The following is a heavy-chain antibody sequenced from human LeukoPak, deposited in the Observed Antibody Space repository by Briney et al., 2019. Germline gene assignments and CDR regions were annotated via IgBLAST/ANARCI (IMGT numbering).Heavy chain of an antibody. Sequence: GGSLRLSCAASGFTFSSYSMNWVRQAPGKGLEWVSSISSSSSYIYYADSVKGRFTISRDNAKNSLYLQMNSPRAEDTAVYYCVSKPPSGTTKSRTFDPWGQGTLVTVSS. CDR1: GFTFSSYS. V-gene: IGHV3-21*01. CDR2: ISSSSSYI. J-gene: IGHJ5*02. D-gene: IGHD1-1*01. CDR3: VSKPPSGTTKSRTFDP.